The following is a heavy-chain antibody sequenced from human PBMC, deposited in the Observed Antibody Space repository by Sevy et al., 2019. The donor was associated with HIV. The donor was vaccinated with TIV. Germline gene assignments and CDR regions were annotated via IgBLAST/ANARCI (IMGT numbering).Heavy chain of an antibody. CDR3: ARVRGYSYGKFDY. Sequence: GGSLRLSCAASGFTFSNYWMHWVRQAPEKGLMWVSRISSDGSITNYADSVKGRFTISRDNAKNTLYLQMNSLRVEDTAVYYCARVRGYSYGKFDYWGQGTLVTVSS. CDR1: GFTFSNYW. CDR2: ISSDGSIT. J-gene: IGHJ4*02. D-gene: IGHD5-18*01. V-gene: IGHV3-74*01.